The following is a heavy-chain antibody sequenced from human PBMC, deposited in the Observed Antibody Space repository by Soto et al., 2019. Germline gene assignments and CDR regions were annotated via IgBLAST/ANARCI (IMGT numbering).Heavy chain of an antibody. V-gene: IGHV3-30*18. J-gene: IGHJ4*02. CDR2: ISYDGSNK. CDR1: GFTFSSYG. Sequence: XGSLRLSCAAAGFTFSSYGMHWVRQAPGKGLEWVAVISYDGSNKYYADSVKGRFTISRDNSKNTLYLQMNSLRAEDTAVYYCAKLKSVDYWGQGTLVTVSS. CDR3: AKLKSVDY.